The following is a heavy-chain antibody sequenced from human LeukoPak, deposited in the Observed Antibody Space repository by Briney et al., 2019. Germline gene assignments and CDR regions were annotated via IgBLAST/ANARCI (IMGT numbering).Heavy chain of an antibody. J-gene: IGHJ4*02. Sequence: PGGSLRLSCAASGFTFSSYWMHWVRQAPGKGLVWVSRIHIDGSVTTYADSVKGRFTISRDNAKNTLYLQMNSLRAEDTAVYYCARNTYYYGSGSFFLDYWGQGTLVTVSS. V-gene: IGHV3-74*01. D-gene: IGHD3-10*01. CDR3: ARNTYYYGSGSFFLDY. CDR2: IHIDGSVT. CDR1: GFTFSSYW.